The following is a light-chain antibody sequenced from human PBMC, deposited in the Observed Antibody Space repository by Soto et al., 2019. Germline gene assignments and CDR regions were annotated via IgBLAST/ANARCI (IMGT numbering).Light chain of an antibody. CDR1: QTISSW. V-gene: IGKV1-5*03. J-gene: IGKJ1*01. CDR3: QQSYSTLWT. Sequence: DIQMTQSPSTLSGSVGDRVTITCRASQTISSWLAWYQQKPGKAPKXLIYKASTLKSGVPSRFSGSGSGTDLTITISSLQPEDFETYYCQQSYSTLWTFGQGTKVDI. CDR2: KAS.